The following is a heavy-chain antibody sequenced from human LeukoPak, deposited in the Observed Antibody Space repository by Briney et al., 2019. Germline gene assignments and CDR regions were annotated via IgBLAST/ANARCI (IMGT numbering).Heavy chain of an antibody. CDR1: GGSVSSYY. Sequence: PSETLSLTCTVSGGSVSSYYWTWIRQPPGKGLEWIGYISYSGSTNYNPSLKSRVTISVDTSKNQFSLKLSSVTAADTAVYYCARALRYGGNSYYYYYGMDVWGQGTTVTVSS. CDR3: ARALRYGGNSYYYYYGMDV. CDR2: ISYSGST. V-gene: IGHV4-59*02. D-gene: IGHD4-23*01. J-gene: IGHJ6*02.